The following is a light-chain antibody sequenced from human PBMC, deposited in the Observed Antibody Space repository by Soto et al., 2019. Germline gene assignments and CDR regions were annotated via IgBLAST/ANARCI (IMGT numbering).Light chain of an antibody. V-gene: IGKV1-39*01. Sequence: DPQMTQSPSSLSASVGDRVTITCRASQSISNYLNWYQQKPGKAPKLLISAASSLQSGVPSRFSGSGSGTDFTLTISSLQPEDFATYYCQQGYSTPHTFGQGTKLEIK. CDR1: QSISNY. CDR2: AAS. J-gene: IGKJ2*01. CDR3: QQGYSTPHT.